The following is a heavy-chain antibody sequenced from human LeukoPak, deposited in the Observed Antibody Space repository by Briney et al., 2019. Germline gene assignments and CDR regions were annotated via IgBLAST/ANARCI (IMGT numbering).Heavy chain of an antibody. D-gene: IGHD4-17*01. V-gene: IGHV3-30*18. CDR1: GFTFSSYG. Sequence: GRSLRLSCAASGFTFSSYGMHWVRQAPGKGLEWVAVISYDGSNKYYADSVKGRFTISRDNSKNTLYLQMNSLRAEDTAVYYCAKDWNPPHDYGARDYYYYGMGVWGQGTTVTVSS. CDR2: ISYDGSNK. CDR3: AKDWNPPHDYGARDYYYYGMGV. J-gene: IGHJ6*02.